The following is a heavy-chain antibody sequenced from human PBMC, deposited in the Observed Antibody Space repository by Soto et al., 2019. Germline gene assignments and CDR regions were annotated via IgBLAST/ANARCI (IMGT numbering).Heavy chain of an antibody. CDR3: ARDCEDGYGMDV. CDR2: ISSSSTAI. J-gene: IGHJ6*02. V-gene: IGHV3-48*01. CDR1: GFTFSLYS. Sequence: GGSLRLSCAASGFTFSLYSMNWVRQAPGKGLEWVSYISSSSTAIHYADSIKGRFTISRDNAKNSLYLQMNSLTVEDTAVYYCARDCEDGYGMDVWGQGTTVTVSS.